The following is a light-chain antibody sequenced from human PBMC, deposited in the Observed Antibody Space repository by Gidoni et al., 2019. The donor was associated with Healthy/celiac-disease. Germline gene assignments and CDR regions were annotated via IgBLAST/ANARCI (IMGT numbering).Light chain of an antibody. CDR2: ENN. J-gene: IGLJ3*02. CDR3: GTWDSSMSLWV. CDR1: SSNIGNNY. Sequence: QSVLTQPPSVSAAPGQKLTISCSGSSSNIGNNYVSWYQQLPGTAPKLLIYENNKRPSGIPDRFSGSKSGTSATLGITGLQTGDEADYYCGTWDSSMSLWVFGGGTKLTVL. V-gene: IGLV1-51*02.